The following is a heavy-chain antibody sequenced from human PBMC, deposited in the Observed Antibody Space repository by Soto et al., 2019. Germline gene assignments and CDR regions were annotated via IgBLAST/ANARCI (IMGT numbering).Heavy chain of an antibody. CDR2: ISGSGGST. V-gene: IGHV3-23*01. J-gene: IGHJ4*02. D-gene: IGHD3-9*01. CDR3: AKDESYDILTGYYSFDY. Sequence: WGSLRLSCAASGFTFSSCAMSWVRQAPGKGLEWVSGISGSGGSTYYADSVKGRFTISRDNSKNTLYLQMNSLRAEDTAVYYCAKDESYDILTGYYSFDYWGQGTLVTVSS. CDR1: GFTFSSCA.